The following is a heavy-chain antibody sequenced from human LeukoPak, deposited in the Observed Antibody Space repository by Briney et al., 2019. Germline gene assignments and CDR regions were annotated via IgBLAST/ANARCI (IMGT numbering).Heavy chain of an antibody. V-gene: IGHV1-18*01. D-gene: IGHD2-15*01. CDR1: GYSFTSYG. CDR3: ARDGSCSGGSCAMDGWFDP. Sequence: ASVKVSCKTSGYSFTSYGVTWVRQAPGQGLEWMGWIGGYTGHTNYVKKFQGRVTMTTDTSTSTAYMELGSLTSDDTAVYYCARDGSCSGGSCAMDGWFDPWGQGTLVTVSS. J-gene: IGHJ5*02. CDR2: IGGYTGHT.